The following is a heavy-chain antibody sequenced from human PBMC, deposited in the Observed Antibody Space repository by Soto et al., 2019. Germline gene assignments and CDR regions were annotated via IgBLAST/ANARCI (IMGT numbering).Heavy chain of an antibody. CDR2: ISPYNGNT. CDR3: ARDLVSGSDFWRAYNGGYFDY. Sequence: QVQLVQSGAEVKRPGASVKVSCKASGYTFRHYGITWVRQAPGQGLEWMAWISPYNGNTKYAQDLQARVTMTTDTSTSTAYMELRSLTSEDTAMYYCARDLVSGSDFWRAYNGGYFDYWGQGTLVTVSS. V-gene: IGHV1-18*01. J-gene: IGHJ4*02. CDR1: GYTFRHYG. D-gene: IGHD3-3*01.